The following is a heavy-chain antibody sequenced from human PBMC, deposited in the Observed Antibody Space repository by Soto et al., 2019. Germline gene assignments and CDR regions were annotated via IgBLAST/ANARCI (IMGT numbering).Heavy chain of an antibody. V-gene: IGHV3-21*06. CDR1: GFTFTRYS. CDR2: ISSTTNYI. CDR3: ARESEDLTSNFDY. J-gene: IGHJ4*02. Sequence: EVQLVESGGGLVKPGGSLRLSCAVSGFTFTRYSMNWVRQAPGKGLEWGSSISSTTNYIYYGDSMKGRFTISRDNAKNALYLEMTHLRAEDTAVYYCARESEDLTSNFDYWGQGTLVTVSS.